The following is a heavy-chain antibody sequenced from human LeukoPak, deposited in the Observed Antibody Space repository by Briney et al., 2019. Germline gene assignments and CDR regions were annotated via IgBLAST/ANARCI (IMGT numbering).Heavy chain of an antibody. CDR1: GFTFSSYS. Sequence: GGSLRLSCAASGFTFSSYSMNWVRQAPGKGLEWVSSISSSSSSYIYYADSVKGRFTISRDNAKNSLYLQMNSLRAEDTAVYYCARGSWFGELSLDYWGQGTLVTVSS. J-gene: IGHJ4*02. D-gene: IGHD3-10*01. V-gene: IGHV3-21*01. CDR2: ISSSSSSYI. CDR3: ARGSWFGELSLDY.